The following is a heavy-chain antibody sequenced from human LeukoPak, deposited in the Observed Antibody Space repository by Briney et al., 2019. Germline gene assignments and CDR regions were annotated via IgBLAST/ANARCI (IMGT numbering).Heavy chain of an antibody. CDR3: ARAYYYDSSGYYTQ. CDR2: ISGSGGST. CDR1: GFTFSSYA. D-gene: IGHD3-22*01. J-gene: IGHJ4*02. V-gene: IGHV3-23*01. Sequence: GGSLRLSCAASGFTFSSYALSWVRQTPGKELEWVSGISGSGGSTFYPDSVKGRFTISRDNSKNTLYLQMNSLRAEDTAVYYCARAYYYDSSGYYTQWGQGTLVTVSS.